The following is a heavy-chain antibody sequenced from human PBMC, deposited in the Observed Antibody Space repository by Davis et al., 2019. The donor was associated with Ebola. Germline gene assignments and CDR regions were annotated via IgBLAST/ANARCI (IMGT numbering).Heavy chain of an antibody. CDR1: GVTFSRYG. Sequence: GGSLRLSCAASGVTFSRYGMHWVRQAPGKGLEWVALIWYDGSNPYYADSVKGRFTISRDNSKNTLYLQMNSLRAEDTAVYYCAVGRKWLVPYFDYWGQGTLVTVSS. CDR3: AVGRKWLVPYFDY. J-gene: IGHJ4*02. CDR2: IWYDGSNP. D-gene: IGHD6-19*01. V-gene: IGHV3-30*02.